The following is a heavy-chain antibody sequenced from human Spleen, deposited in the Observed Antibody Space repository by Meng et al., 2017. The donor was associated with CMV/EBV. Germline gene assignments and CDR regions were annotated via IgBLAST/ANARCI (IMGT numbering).Heavy chain of an antibody. Sequence: SETLSLTCTVSGGSISSSSYYWGWIRQPPGKGLEWIGSIYYSGSTYYNPSPKSRVTISVDTSKNQFSLKLSSVTAADTAVYYCARDGIYCSSTSCYVDWFDPWGQGTLVTVSS. CDR3: ARDGIYCSSTSCYVDWFDP. J-gene: IGHJ5*02. CDR1: GGSISSSSYY. CDR2: IYYSGST. D-gene: IGHD2-2*01. V-gene: IGHV4-39*07.